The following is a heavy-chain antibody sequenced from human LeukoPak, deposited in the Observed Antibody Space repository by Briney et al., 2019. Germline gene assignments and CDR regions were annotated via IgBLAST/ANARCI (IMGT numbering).Heavy chain of an antibody. V-gene: IGHV3-23*01. D-gene: IGHD2-2*01. CDR2: ISGSGGST. CDR3: AKVPAAMYWYFDV. Sequence: PGGSLRLSCAASGFTFSSYAMSWVRQAPGKGLEWVSAISGSGGSTYYADSVKGRFTISRDNSKNTLYLQMKSLRAEDTAVYYCAKVPAAMYWYFDVWSRGTLLTVSS. CDR1: GFTFSSYA. J-gene: IGHJ2*01.